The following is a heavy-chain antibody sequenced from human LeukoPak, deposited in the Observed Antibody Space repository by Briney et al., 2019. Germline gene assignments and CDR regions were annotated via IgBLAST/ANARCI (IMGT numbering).Heavy chain of an antibody. CDR3: ARVPREIASI. D-gene: IGHD3-16*02. J-gene: IGHJ3*02. Sequence: ASVKVSCKASGYTFTSSDINWVRQATGQGLEWMGYMNPASGNTGYAQKFQGRVTMTTDTSISTAYMELSSLRSEDTAVYYCARVPREIASIWGQGTMVTVSS. CDR2: MNPASGNT. V-gene: IGHV1-8*01. CDR1: GYTFTSSD.